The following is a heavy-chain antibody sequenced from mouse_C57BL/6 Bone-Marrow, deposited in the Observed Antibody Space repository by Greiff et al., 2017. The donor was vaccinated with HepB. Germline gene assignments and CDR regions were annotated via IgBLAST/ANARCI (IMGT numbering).Heavy chain of an antibody. D-gene: IGHD1-1*01. V-gene: IGHV5-4*01. CDR2: ISDGGSYT. J-gene: IGHJ4*01. Sequence: EVQLVESGGGLVKPGGSLKLSCAASGFTFSSYAMSWVRQTPEKRLEWVATISDGGSYTYYPDNVTGRFTISRDNAKNNLYLQMSHLKSEDTAMYYCARVDYYYGSSYGRNYAMDYWGQGTSVTVSS. CDR3: ARVDYYYGSSYGRNYAMDY. CDR1: GFTFSSYA.